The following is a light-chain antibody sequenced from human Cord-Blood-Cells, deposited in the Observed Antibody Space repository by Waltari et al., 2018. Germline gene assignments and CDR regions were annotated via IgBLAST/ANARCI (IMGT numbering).Light chain of an antibody. CDR3: NSRDSSGNHVV. CDR2: GKN. J-gene: IGLJ2*01. CDR1: SLRSFY. V-gene: IGLV3-19*01. Sequence: SSELTPDPAVSVALAQTVRITFPGGSLRSFYASWYQQKPEQAPVLVIYGKNNRPSGIQDRFSGSSSGNTASLTITGAQAEDEAVYYCNSRDSSGNHVVFGGGTKLTVL.